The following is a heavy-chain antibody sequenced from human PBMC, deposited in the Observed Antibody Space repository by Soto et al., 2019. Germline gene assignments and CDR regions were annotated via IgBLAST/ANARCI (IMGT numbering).Heavy chain of an antibody. Sequence: EVQLVESGGGLVQPGGSLKLSCAASGFTFSGSAMHWVRQASGKGLEWVGRIRSKANSYATAYAASVKGRFTISRDDSKNTAYLQMNSLKTEDTAVYYCTRHLNYYGSERNNQIMDVWGQGTTVTVSS. J-gene: IGHJ6*02. D-gene: IGHD3-10*01. CDR2: IRSKANSYAT. CDR3: TRHLNYYGSERNNQIMDV. CDR1: GFTFSGSA. V-gene: IGHV3-73*02.